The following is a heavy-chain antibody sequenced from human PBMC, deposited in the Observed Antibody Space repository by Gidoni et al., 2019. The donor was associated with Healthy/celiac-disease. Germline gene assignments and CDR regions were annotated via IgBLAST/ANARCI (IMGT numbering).Heavy chain of an antibody. D-gene: IGHD3-22*01. CDR3: ARDPYYDSSGYDAFDI. CDR1: GYTFTGYY. V-gene: IGHV1-2*02. J-gene: IGHJ3*02. CDR2: INPNSGGT. Sequence: QVQLVQSGAEVKKPGASVKVSCKASGYTFTGYYMHWVRQAPGQGLEWMGWINPNSGGTNYAQKFQGRVTMTRDTSISTAYMELSRLRSDDTAVYYCARDPYYDSSGYDAFDIWGQGTMVTVSS.